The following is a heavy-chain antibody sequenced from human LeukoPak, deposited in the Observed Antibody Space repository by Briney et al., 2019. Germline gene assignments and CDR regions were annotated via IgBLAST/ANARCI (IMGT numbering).Heavy chain of an antibody. J-gene: IGHJ3*02. D-gene: IGHD3-10*01. V-gene: IGHV1-2*02. CDR1: GYTFTGYY. CDR2: INPNSGGT. CDR3: ARDWEGDYYGSDAFDI. Sequence: ASVKVSCKASGYTFTGYYMHWVRQAPGQGLEWMGWINPNSGGTNYAQKFQGRVTMTRDTSISSAYIELSRLRSDDTALYYCARDWEGDYYGSDAFDIWGQGTMVTVSS.